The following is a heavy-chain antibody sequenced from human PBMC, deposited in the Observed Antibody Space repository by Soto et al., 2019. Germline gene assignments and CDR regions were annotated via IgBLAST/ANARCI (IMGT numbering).Heavy chain of an antibody. CDR2: INHSGST. CDR3: ARASSQYDFWSGYYRLDYYGMDV. Sequence: SETLSLTCAVYGGSFSCYYWSWIRQPPGKGLEWIGEINHSGSTNYNPSLKSRVTISVDTSKNQFSLKLSSVTAADTAVYYCARASSQYDFWSGYYRLDYYGMDVWGQGTTVTVSS. CDR1: GGSFSCYY. D-gene: IGHD3-3*01. V-gene: IGHV4-34*01. J-gene: IGHJ6*02.